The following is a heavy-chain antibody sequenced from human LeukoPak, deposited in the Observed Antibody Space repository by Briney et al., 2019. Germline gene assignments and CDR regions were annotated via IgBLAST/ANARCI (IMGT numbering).Heavy chain of an antibody. CDR1: GFTFSSYW. J-gene: IGHJ6*04. V-gene: IGHV3-7*01. CDR3: AELGITMIGGV. Sequence: GGSLRLSCAASGFTFSSYWMSWVRQAPGKGLEWVANIKQDGSEKYYVDSVKGRFTISRDNAKNSLYLQMNSLRAEDTAVYHCAELGITMIGGVWGKGTTATISS. CDR2: IKQDGSEK. D-gene: IGHD3-10*02.